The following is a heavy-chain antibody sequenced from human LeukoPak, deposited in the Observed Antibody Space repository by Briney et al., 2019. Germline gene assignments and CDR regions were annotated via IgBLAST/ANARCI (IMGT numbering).Heavy chain of an antibody. CDR1: GGSISSHY. D-gene: IGHD2-2*01. Sequence: SETLSLTCTVSGGSISSHYWSWIRQPPGKGLEWIGYIYYSGSTNYNPSLKSRVTISVDTSKNQFSLKLSSVTAADTAVYYCARVEPRYCSSTSCYEQDSYWYFDLWGRGTLVTVSS. V-gene: IGHV4-59*11. CDR2: IYYSGST. CDR3: ARVEPRYCSSTSCYEQDSYWYFDL. J-gene: IGHJ2*01.